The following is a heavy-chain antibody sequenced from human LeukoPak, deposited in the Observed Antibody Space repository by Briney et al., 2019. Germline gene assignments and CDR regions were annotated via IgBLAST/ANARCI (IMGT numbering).Heavy chain of an antibody. V-gene: IGHV4-30-2*01. Sequence: SETLSLTCTVSGGSISSGGYYWSWIRQPPGKGLEWIGYIYHSGSTCYNPSLKSRVTISVDRSKNQFSLKLSSVTAADTAVYYCARGWGDFWSGGYYYMDVWGKGTTVTVSS. J-gene: IGHJ6*03. CDR3: ARGWGDFWSGGYYYMDV. D-gene: IGHD3-3*01. CDR2: IYHSGST. CDR1: GGSISSGGYY.